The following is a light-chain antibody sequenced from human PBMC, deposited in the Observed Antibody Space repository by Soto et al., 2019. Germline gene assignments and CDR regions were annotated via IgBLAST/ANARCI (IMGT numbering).Light chain of an antibody. Sequence: QSALTQPASVSGSPGQSITISCTGTSSDVGGYNYVSWYQQHPGKAPKLMVYEVSNRPSGVSNRFSGSKSVNTASLTTSGLQAADEADYYCSSSKNGSTRVFGPGTKVTVL. CDR2: EVS. CDR3: SSSKNGSTRV. CDR1: SSDVGGYNY. J-gene: IGLJ1*01. V-gene: IGLV2-14*01.